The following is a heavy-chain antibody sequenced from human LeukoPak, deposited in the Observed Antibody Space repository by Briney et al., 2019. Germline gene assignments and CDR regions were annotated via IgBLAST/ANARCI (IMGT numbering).Heavy chain of an antibody. D-gene: IGHD3-22*01. CDR1: GYTFIDYS. CDR3: ARPTGNYYDSSGPSRGYFDY. Sequence: GESLKISCKGSGYTFIDYSIAWVRQMPGKGLEWMGFIHPADSHTTYSPSFQGQVTFSADKSTNTAYLQWNNLKASDTAMYYCARPTGNYYDSSGPSRGYFDYWGQGTLVTVSS. V-gene: IGHV5-51*01. CDR2: IHPADSHT. J-gene: IGHJ4*02.